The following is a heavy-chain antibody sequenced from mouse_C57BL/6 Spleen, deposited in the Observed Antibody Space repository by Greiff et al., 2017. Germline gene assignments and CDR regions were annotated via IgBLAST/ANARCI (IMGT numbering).Heavy chain of an antibody. CDR2: IYPGDGDT. CDR1: GYAFSSSW. J-gene: IGHJ1*03. CDR3: APFELGQGEYFDV. D-gene: IGHD4-1*01. Sequence: QVQLQQSGPELVKPGASVKISCKASGYAFSSSWMNWVKQRPGKGLEWIGRIYPGDGDTNYNGKFKGKATLTADKSSSTAYMQLSSLTSEDSAVYICAPFELGQGEYFDVWGTGTTVTVSS. V-gene: IGHV1-82*01.